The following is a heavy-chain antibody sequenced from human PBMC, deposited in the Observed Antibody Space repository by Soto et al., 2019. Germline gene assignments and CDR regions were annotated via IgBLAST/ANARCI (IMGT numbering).Heavy chain of an antibody. CDR3: AHYFYGSAVDP. D-gene: IGHD3-10*01. CDR2: IYWDDDK. CDR1: GFSLSTSGEG. V-gene: IGHV2-5*02. J-gene: IGHJ5*02. Sequence: QITLKESGPTLVKPTQTLTLTCTFSGFSLSTSGEGVGWIRQPPGKALEWLALIYWDDDKRYSPSLKRGLTITKDTSKHQVVLTRTNMDPVDTATYYCAHYFYGSAVDPWGQGTRVTVPS.